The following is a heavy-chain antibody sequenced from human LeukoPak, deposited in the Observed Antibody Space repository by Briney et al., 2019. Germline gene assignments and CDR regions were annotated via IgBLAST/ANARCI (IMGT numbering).Heavy chain of an antibody. CDR3: AKSEYLRTCGSGSSCAPDY. CDR2: ISGSGGST. Sequence: GGSLRLSCAASGFTFSSYAMSWVRQAPGKGLEWVSAISGSGGSTYYADSVKGQFTISRDNSKNTLYLQMNSLRAEDTAVYYCAKSEYLRTCGSGSSCAPDYWGQGTLVTVSS. J-gene: IGHJ4*02. V-gene: IGHV3-23*01. D-gene: IGHD3-10*01. CDR1: GFTFSSYA.